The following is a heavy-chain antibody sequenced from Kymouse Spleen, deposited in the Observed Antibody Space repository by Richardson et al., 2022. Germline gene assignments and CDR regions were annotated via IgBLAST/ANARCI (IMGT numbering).Heavy chain of an antibody. V-gene: IGHV4-34*01. D-gene: IGHD3-3*01. J-gene: IGHJ6*02. CDR1: GGSFSGYY. CDR2: INHSGST. Sequence: QVQLQQWGAGLLKPSETLSLTCAVYGGSFSGYYWSWIRQPPGKGLEWIGEINHSGSTNYNPSLKSRVTISVDTSKNQFSLKLSSVTAADTAVYYCARGDFWSGYYLYYGMDVWGQGTTVTVSS. CDR3: ARGDFWSGYYLYYGMDV.